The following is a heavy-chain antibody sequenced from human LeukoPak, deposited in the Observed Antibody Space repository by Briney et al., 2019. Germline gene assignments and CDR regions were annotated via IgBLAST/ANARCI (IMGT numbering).Heavy chain of an antibody. V-gene: IGHV3-23*01. CDR1: RFAFSTYA. CDR3: ANYRKPQGLDY. CDR2: ISSNGADT. D-gene: IGHD1-14*01. Sequence: PGGSLRLSCAVSRFAFSTYAMTWVRQAPGQGLEYVLTISSNGADTYYADPVKGRFTISRDNSKNTLYLQMTSLRVEDTAVYYCANYRKPQGLDYWGQGTLVTVSS. J-gene: IGHJ4*02.